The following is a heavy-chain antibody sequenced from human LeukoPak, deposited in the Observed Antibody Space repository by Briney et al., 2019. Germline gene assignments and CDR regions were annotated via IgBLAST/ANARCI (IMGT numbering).Heavy chain of an antibody. Sequence: GGSLRLSSSATGFTFSNYWMNWLRQAPGKGLQWVAIIEKDGSEILYVDSVKGRFTISRDNAKNSLYLQMNSLRAEDTAVYYCAAGAGWLIDWWGQGSLVTVSS. D-gene: IGHD6-19*01. CDR1: GFTFSNYW. CDR3: AAGAGWLIDW. CDR2: IEKDGSEI. J-gene: IGHJ4*02. V-gene: IGHV3-7*01.